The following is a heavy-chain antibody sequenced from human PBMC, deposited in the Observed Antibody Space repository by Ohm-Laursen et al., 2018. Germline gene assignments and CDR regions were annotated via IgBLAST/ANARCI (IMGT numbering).Heavy chain of an antibody. CDR1: GGSFSGYS. Sequence: GTLSLTWAVYGGSFSGYSWSWIRQPPGKGLEWIGSLSYSGSTYYNPPLKSRVTISVDTSKNQFSLKLSSVTAADTAVYYCARLGSGSYFPPEYFDYWGQGTLVTVSS. CDR3: ARLGSGSYFPPEYFDY. CDR2: LSYSGST. D-gene: IGHD1-26*01. V-gene: IGHV4-34*01. J-gene: IGHJ4*02.